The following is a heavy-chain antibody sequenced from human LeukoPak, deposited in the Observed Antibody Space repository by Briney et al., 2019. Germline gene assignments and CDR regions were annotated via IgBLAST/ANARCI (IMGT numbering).Heavy chain of an antibody. CDR2: TYYRSQWYY. Sequence: SQTLSLTCVISGDSVSSNIATWNWIRQSPSRGLEWLGGTYYRSQWYYDYAVSVRGRITINPDTSKNQFSLQLSSVTAADTAVYYCARAFRKDGVTYRGTGYWGQGTLVTVSS. D-gene: IGHD2-21*02. CDR3: ARAFRKDGVTYRGTGY. CDR1: GDSVSSNIAT. V-gene: IGHV6-1*01. J-gene: IGHJ4*02.